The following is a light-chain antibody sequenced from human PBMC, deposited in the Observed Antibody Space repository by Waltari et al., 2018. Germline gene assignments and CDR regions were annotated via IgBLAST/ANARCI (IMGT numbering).Light chain of an antibody. CDR3: NSRDTSGDHVV. J-gene: IGLJ3*02. Sequence: SSDLTQDPAVSVALGQTVRITCQGDSLRTYYAHWFQQKPGQAPVLVIYAKNDRPSGIPGRFSGSSSGNTAALTITGAQAEDEADYYCNSRDTSGDHVVFGGGTKLTVL. CDR1: SLRTYY. CDR2: AKN. V-gene: IGLV3-19*01.